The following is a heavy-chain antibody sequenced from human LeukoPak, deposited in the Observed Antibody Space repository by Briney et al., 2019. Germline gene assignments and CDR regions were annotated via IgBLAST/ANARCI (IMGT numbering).Heavy chain of an antibody. J-gene: IGHJ4*02. CDR1: GYTFTGYY. V-gene: IGHV1-2*02. D-gene: IGHD3-10*01. CDR3: ARDPSITMVRGVISYYFDY. Sequence: ASVKVSCKASGYTFTGYYMHWVRQAPGQGLEWMGWINPNSGGTNYAQKFQGRVTVTRDTSISTAYMELSRLRSDDTAVYYCARDPSITMVRGVISYYFDYWGQGTLVTVSS. CDR2: INPNSGGT.